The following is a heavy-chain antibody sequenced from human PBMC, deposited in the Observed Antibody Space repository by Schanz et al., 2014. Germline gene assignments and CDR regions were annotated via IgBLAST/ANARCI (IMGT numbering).Heavy chain of an antibody. Sequence: EVQLVESGGGLIQPGGSLRLSCAASGFGFSSYSMNWVRQAPGKGLEWVSYISGSSRTIYYADSMKGRFTVSRDNAKNSVFLQMNSLRAEDTAVYYCARIGGSVFDYWAQGTLVTVSS. CDR2: ISGSSRTI. CDR3: ARIGGSVFDY. V-gene: IGHV3-48*01. J-gene: IGHJ4*02. CDR1: GFGFSSYS. D-gene: IGHD3-10*01.